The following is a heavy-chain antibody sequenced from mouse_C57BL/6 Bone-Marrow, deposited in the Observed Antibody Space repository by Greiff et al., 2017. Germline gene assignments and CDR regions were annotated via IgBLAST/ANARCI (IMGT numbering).Heavy chain of an antibody. CDR2: IRNKANGYTT. CDR1: GFTFTDYY. Sequence: EVMLVESGGGLVQPGGSLSFSCAASGFTFTDYYMSWVRQPPGKALEWVGFIRNKANGYTTDYSASVKGRFTISRENSKSALYLQMNALRAEDSATYNCAIYPYWGQGTTLTVSS. J-gene: IGHJ2*01. V-gene: IGHV7-3*01. CDR3: AIYPY.